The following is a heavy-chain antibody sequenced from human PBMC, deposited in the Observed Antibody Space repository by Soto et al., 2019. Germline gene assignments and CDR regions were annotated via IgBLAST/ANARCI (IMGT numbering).Heavy chain of an antibody. CDR2: ISYDGSIT. V-gene: IGHV3-30-3*01. CDR3: ARPPRDLWSGYSPYFDY. J-gene: IGHJ4*02. CDR1: GXPFCSYT. D-gene: IGHD3-3*01. Sequence: GSLRLSCDGSGXPFCSYTIHWVRQTPGKGLEWVAVISYDGSITYYSDSVKGRFTISRDTPTNTVYLQLNGLRGDDKAVYYCARPPRDLWSGYSPYFDYWGQGNLVPVS.